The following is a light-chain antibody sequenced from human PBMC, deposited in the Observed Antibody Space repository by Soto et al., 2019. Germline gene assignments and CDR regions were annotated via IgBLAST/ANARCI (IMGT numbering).Light chain of an antibody. CDR2: DVN. CDR1: SSDVGGYDY. Sequence: SVLTQPRSVSGSPGQSVTISCTGTSSDVGGYDYVSWYQQHPGKAPKLIIYDVNKRPSGVPDRFSGSKSGSTASLTISGLQSEDEADYFYCSYAGTYTYVFATGTKVTVL. J-gene: IGLJ1*01. CDR3: CSYAGTYTYV. V-gene: IGLV2-11*01.